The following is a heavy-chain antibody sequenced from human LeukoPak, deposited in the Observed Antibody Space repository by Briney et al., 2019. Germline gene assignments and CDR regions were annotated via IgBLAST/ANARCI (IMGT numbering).Heavy chain of an antibody. CDR3: ARDDCSSISCYHNWFDP. Sequence: GGSLRLSCAASGFTFSSYWMSWVRQAPGEGLEWVANIKQDGSEKYYVDSVKGRFTISRDNAKNSLYLQMNSLRAEDTAVYYCARDDCSSISCYHNWFDPWGQGTLVTVSS. V-gene: IGHV3-7*01. J-gene: IGHJ5*02. CDR1: GFTFSSYW. CDR2: IKQDGSEK. D-gene: IGHD2-2*01.